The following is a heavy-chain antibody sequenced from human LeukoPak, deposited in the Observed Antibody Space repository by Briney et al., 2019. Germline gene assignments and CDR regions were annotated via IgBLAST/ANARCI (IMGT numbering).Heavy chain of an antibody. CDR2: SNARIGNT. V-gene: IGHV1-3*02. D-gene: IGHD4/OR15-4a*01. CDR3: ARLGGASSFFDY. CDR1: GYAFTSYA. J-gene: IGHJ4*02. Sequence: ASVKVSRKGTGYAFTSYAIHWVWRAPGQSLGWMGGSNARIGNTKYSQKFQGRVTLTTDTSSSTAYLELSSRQSDDMAVYYSARLGGASSFFDYWGQGPLVTVSS.